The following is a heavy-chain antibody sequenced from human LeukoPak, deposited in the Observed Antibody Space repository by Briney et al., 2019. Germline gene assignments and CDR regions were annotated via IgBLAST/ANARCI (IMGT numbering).Heavy chain of an antibody. CDR2: IYYSGST. CDR1: GGSISSYY. J-gene: IGHJ5*02. Sequence: PSETLSLTCTVSGGSISSYYWGWIRQPPGKGLEWIGSIYYSGSTYYNPSLKSRVTISVDTSKNQFSLKLSSVTAADTAVYYCARLRRFFSGGGWFDPWGQGTLVTVSS. D-gene: IGHD3-3*01. V-gene: IGHV4-39*01. CDR3: ARLRRFFSGGGWFDP.